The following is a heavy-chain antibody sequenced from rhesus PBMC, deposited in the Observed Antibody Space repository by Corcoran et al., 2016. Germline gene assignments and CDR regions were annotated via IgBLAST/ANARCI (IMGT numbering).Heavy chain of an antibody. Sequence: VEQLVESGGGLVQPGASLRLSCAASEFTFSSYDMHWVRQAPGKGVEWVTDISIGGCTYYPDSVKGRFTISRDNAKNSLYLQMNSLRAEDTAVYYCARERSGSVSSYGLDSWGQGVVVTVSS. CDR2: ISIGGCT. V-gene: IGHV3-132*01. CDR1: EFTFSSYD. J-gene: IGHJ6*01. D-gene: IGHD2-39*01. CDR3: ARERSGSVSSYGLDS.